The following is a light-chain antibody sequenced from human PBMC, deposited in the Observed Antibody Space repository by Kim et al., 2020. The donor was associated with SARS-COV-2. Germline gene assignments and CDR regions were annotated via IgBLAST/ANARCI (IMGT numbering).Light chain of an antibody. CDR1: QSVSSY. J-gene: IGKJ4*01. Sequence: LSPGERATLSCRASQSVSSYLAWYQQKPGQAPRLLIYDASNRATGIPARFSGSGSGTDFTLTISSLEPEDFAVYYCQQRNIWPLTFGGGTKVDIK. V-gene: IGKV3-11*01. CDR2: DAS. CDR3: QQRNIWPLT.